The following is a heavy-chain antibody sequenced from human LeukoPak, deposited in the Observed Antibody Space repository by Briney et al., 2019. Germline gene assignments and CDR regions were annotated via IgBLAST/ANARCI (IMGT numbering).Heavy chain of an antibody. Sequence: ASVKVSCKASGYTFTSYGISWVRQAPGQGLEWMGWTSAYNGNTNYAQKLQGRVTMTTDTSTSTAYMELRSLRSDDTAVYYCARDPLYSNYYYHGMDVWGQGTTVTVSS. CDR2: TSAYNGNT. D-gene: IGHD4-11*01. J-gene: IGHJ6*02. CDR1: GYTFTSYG. CDR3: ARDPLYSNYYYHGMDV. V-gene: IGHV1-18*01.